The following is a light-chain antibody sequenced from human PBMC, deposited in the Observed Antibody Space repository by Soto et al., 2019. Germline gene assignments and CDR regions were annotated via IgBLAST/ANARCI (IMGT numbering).Light chain of an antibody. CDR3: SSYITSNTRQIV. CDR1: SSDVGGYNY. J-gene: IGLJ1*01. Sequence: QSALTQPASVSGSPGQSITISCTGTSSDVGGYNYVSWYQHPPGKAPKLIIYDVSNRPSGVSYRFSGSKSGNTASRTISGLQPEDEADYYGSSYITSNTRQIVFGTGTKVTVL. CDR2: DVS. V-gene: IGLV2-14*03.